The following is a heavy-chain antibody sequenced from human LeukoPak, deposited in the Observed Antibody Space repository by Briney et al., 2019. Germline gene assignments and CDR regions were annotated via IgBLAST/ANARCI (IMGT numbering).Heavy chain of an antibody. J-gene: IGHJ5*02. V-gene: IGHV4-39*01. CDR2: IYYSGST. CDR1: GGSISSSSYY. D-gene: IGHD6-13*01. Sequence: SETLSLTCTVSGGSISSSSYYWGWIRQPPGKGLEWIGSIYYSGSTYYNPSLKSRVTISVDTSKNQFSLKLSSVTAADTAVYYCARHLSYSSSWCTQWFDPWGQGTLVTVSS. CDR3: ARHLSYSSSWCTQWFDP.